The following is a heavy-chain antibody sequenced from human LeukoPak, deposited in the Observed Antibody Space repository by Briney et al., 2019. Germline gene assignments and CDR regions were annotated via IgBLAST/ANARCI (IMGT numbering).Heavy chain of an antibody. V-gene: IGHV1-69*06. Sequence: SVKVSCKASGGTFSSYAISWVRQAPGQGLEWMGGIIPIFGTANYAQKFQGRVTMTEDTSTDTAYMELSSLRSEDTAVYYCATAYYDFWSGSVRFDYWGQGTLVTVSS. J-gene: IGHJ4*02. D-gene: IGHD3-3*01. CDR1: GGTFSSYA. CDR2: IIPIFGTA. CDR3: ATAYYDFWSGSVRFDY.